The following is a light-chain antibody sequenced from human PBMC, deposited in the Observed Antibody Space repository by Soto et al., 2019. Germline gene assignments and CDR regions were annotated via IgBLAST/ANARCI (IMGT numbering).Light chain of an antibody. CDR1: SSDIGNYDF. V-gene: IGLV2-14*01. CDR2: EVS. Sequence: QSALTQPASVSGSPGQSITISCTGTSSDIGNYDFVSWYQQVPGTAPKAMIYEVSSRPSGVSNRFSGSKSGNTASLTISGLQAEDEADYHCSSYTNTSPLYVFGTGTKLTVL. CDR3: SSYTNTSPLYV. J-gene: IGLJ1*01.